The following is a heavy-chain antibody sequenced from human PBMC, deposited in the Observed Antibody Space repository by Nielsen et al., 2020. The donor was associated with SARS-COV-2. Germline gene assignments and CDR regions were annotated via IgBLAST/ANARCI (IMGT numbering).Heavy chain of an antibody. D-gene: IGHD3-10*01. Sequence: GESLKISCAASGFTFDDYGMSWVRQAPGKGLEWVSGINLNGGSTGYADSVKGRFTISRDNAKNSLYLQMNSLRAEDTALYHCARDPYRLLWFGNPGYFDLWGRGTLVTVSS. V-gene: IGHV3-20*01. J-gene: IGHJ2*01. CDR3: ARDPYRLLWFGNPGYFDL. CDR1: GFTFDDYG. CDR2: INLNGGST.